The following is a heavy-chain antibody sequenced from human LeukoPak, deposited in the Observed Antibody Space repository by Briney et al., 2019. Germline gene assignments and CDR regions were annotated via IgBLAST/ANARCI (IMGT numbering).Heavy chain of an antibody. V-gene: IGHV5-51*01. Sequence: GESLKISCKGSGYSFTSYWIGCVRQMPGKALEWRGIIYPGDSDTRYSPSFQGQVTISADKSLSTAYLQWSSLKASDTAMHYCARRGAYGGNPNWFEPWGQGTLVTVSS. CDR1: GYSFTSYW. CDR3: ARRGAYGGNPNWFEP. D-gene: IGHD4-23*01. CDR2: IYPGDSDT. J-gene: IGHJ5*02.